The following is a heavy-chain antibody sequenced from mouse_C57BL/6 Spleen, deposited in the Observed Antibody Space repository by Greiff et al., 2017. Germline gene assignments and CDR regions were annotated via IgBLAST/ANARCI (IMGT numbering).Heavy chain of an antibody. CDR2: IYPGSGST. Sequence: QVQLQQPGAELVKPGASVKMSCKASGYTFTSYWITWVKQRPGQGLEWIGDIYPGSGSTNYNEKFKSKATLTVDTSSSTAYMQLSSLTSEDSAVYYCARGAYGSSYDWFAYWGQGTLVTVSA. CDR3: ARGAYGSSYDWFAY. D-gene: IGHD1-1*01. V-gene: IGHV1-55*01. CDR1: GYTFTSYW. J-gene: IGHJ3*01.